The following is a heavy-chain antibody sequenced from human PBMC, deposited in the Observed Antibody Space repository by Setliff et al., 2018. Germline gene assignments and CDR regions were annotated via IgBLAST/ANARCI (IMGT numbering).Heavy chain of an antibody. D-gene: IGHD5-12*01. Sequence: SVKVSCKSSRGIFSSYGITWVRQAPGQGLEWMGGIIPIFGTTDYAQKFNGRVTITTDESTSIAYMEMSSRRSEDTAVYYCARERGDIVSTTSYYYYMDVWGKGTTVTVSS. CDR3: ARERGDIVSTTSYYYYMDV. J-gene: IGHJ6*03. CDR1: RGIFSSYG. CDR2: IIPIFGTT. V-gene: IGHV1-69*05.